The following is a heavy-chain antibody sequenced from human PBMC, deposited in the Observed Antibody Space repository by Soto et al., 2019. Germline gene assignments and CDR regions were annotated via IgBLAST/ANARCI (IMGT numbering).Heavy chain of an antibody. V-gene: IGHV3-23*01. Sequence: HPGGSLRLSCAASGFTFSSYAMSWVRQAPGKGLEWVSAISGSGGSTYYADSVKGRFTISRDNSKNTLYLQMNSLRAEDTAVYYCAKDVVGLVVAVRQNFDYWGQGTLVTVSS. CDR1: GFTFSSYA. D-gene: IGHD2-15*01. CDR2: ISGSGGST. J-gene: IGHJ4*02. CDR3: AKDVVGLVVAVRQNFDY.